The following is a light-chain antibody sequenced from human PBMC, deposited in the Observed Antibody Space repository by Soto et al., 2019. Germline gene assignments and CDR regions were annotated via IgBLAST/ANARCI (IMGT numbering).Light chain of an antibody. CDR1: HFVSSR. CDR2: DTS. Sequence: EIVVTQSPATLSASPGERVTLSCRASHFVSSRLAWYQQRPGQVPRLLIYDTSTRAPGISARFSGSGSGTEFPLTISSLQSEDFAGYFRQEYIHWPPGMFGPGTPVDIK. CDR3: QEYIHWPPGM. V-gene: IGKV3-15*01. J-gene: IGKJ1*01.